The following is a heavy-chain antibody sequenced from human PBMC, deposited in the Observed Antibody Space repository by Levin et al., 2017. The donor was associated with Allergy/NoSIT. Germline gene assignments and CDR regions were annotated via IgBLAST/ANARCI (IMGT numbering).Heavy chain of an antibody. CDR2: INPNSGGT. CDR3: ARSADWGVPWYFDL. V-gene: IGHV1-2*02. Sequence: ASVKVSCKASGYTFTGYYMHWVRQAPGQGLEWMGWINPNSGGTNYAQKFQGRVTMTRDTSISTAYMELSRLRSDDTAVYYCARSADWGVPWYFDLWGRGILVTVSS. D-gene: IGHD3/OR15-3a*01. J-gene: IGHJ2*01. CDR1: GYTFTGYY.